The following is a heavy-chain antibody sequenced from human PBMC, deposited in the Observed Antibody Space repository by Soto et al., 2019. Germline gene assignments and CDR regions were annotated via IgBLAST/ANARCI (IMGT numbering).Heavy chain of an antibody. V-gene: IGHV3-23*01. J-gene: IGHJ4*02. CDR1: GFTFNNYA. Sequence: GGSLRLSCAASGFTFNNYAMNWVRQAPGKGLEWVATISATGGSTYYADSVKGRFTISRDDSKNTLYLQMNGLRVEDTAVYYCAKDRLARNFDYWGQGTQVTVSS. CDR2: ISATGGST. CDR3: AKDRLARNFDY.